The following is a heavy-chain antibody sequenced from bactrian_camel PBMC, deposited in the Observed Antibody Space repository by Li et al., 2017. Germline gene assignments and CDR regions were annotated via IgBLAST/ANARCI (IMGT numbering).Heavy chain of an antibody. J-gene: IGHJ4*01. CDR2: IDSDGST. D-gene: IGHD2*01. CDR3: ATTYYSGGYYYPGLYNY. V-gene: IGHV3S67*01. CDR1: SYTYSSLC. Sequence: VQLVESGGGSVQSGGSLRLSCAFSSYTYSSLCMAWFRLAPGKEREVVAIIDSDGSTSYADSVKGRFTISQEKVKNTLYLQMIGLKSEDTALYYCATTYYSGGYYYPGLYNYWGQGTQVTVS.